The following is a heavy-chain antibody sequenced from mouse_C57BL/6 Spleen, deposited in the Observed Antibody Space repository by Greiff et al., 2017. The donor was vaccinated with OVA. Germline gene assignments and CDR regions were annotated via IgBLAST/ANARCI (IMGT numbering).Heavy chain of an antibody. CDR1: GYTFTDYN. J-gene: IGHJ2*01. Sequence: VQLQQSGPELVKPGASVKMSCKASGYTFTDYNMHWVKQSHGKSLEWIGYINPNNGGTSYNQKFKGKATLTVNKSSSTAYMELLSLTSEDSAVYYCARSGDYDYFDYWGQGTTLTVSS. V-gene: IGHV1-22*01. CDR2: INPNNGGT. CDR3: ARSGDYDYFDY. D-gene: IGHD2-4*01.